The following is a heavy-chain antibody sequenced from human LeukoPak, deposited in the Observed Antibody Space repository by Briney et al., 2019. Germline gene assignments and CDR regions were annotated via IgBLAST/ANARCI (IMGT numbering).Heavy chain of an antibody. CDR2: ISSSSSYI. Sequence: GGSLRLSCAASGFTFSSYWMSWVRQAPGKGLKWVSSISSSSSYIHYADSVKGRFTISRDNAKNSLYLQMNSLRAEDTAVYYCARVSRYDSNGAYYYYYYMDVWGKGTTVTVSS. CDR1: GFTFSSYW. D-gene: IGHD3-22*01. V-gene: IGHV3-21*01. J-gene: IGHJ6*03. CDR3: ARVSRYDSNGAYYYYYYMDV.